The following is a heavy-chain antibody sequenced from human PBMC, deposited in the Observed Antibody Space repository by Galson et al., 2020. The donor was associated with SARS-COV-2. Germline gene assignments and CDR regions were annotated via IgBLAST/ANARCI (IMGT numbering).Heavy chain of an antibody. V-gene: IGHV4-59*11. J-gene: IGHJ3*02. CDR1: GDSISKHY. Sequence: SQTLSLTCTVSGDSISKHYWTWIRQPPGKAPEWIGYIYYRGGTNYNPSPRSRPTISVDTSKRQFSLNLRSVTAADTAVYYCARAPSTDPPIAVDAFDIWGQGTMVTVSS. D-gene: IGHD3-16*02. CDR3: ARAPSTDPPIAVDAFDI. CDR2: IYYRGGT.